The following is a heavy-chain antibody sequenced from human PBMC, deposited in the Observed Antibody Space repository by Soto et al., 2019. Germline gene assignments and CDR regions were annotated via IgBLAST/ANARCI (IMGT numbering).Heavy chain of an antibody. J-gene: IGHJ5*02. V-gene: IGHV3-11*01. CDR3: APSSTSSRRNNWFDP. CDR1: GFTFSDYY. CDR2: ISSSGSTI. Sequence: GGSLRLSCAASGFTFSDYYMSWIRQAPGKGLEWVSYISSSGSTIYYADSVKGRFTISRDNAKNSLYLQMNSLRAEDTAVYYCAPSSTSSRRNNWFDPWGQGTLVTVSS. D-gene: IGHD2-2*01.